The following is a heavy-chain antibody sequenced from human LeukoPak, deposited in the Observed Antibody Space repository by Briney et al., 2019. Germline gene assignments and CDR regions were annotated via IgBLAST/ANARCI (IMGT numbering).Heavy chain of an antibody. CDR1: GFTFSSYG. V-gene: IGHV3-30*18. J-gene: IGHJ1*01. CDR3: AKDRPNTYYYDSSGYIGSFQH. Sequence: GGSLRLSCAASGFTFSSYGMHWVRQAPGKGLEWVAVISYDGSNKYYADSVKGRFTISRDNSKNTLYLQMNSLRGEDTAVYYCAKDRPNTYYYDSSGYIGSFQHWGQGTLVTVSS. D-gene: IGHD3-22*01. CDR2: ISYDGSNK.